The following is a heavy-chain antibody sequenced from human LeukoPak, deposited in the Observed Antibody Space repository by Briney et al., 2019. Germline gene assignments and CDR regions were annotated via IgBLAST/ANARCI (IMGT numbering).Heavy chain of an antibody. CDR3: ARAPPVRWFDP. J-gene: IGHJ5*02. D-gene: IGHD2-8*01. V-gene: IGHV4-39*07. CDR2: IYYSGST. Sequence: PSETLSLTCTVSGGSISSRSYYWGWIRQPPGKGLEWIASIYYSGSTNYNPSLKSRVTISVDTSKNQFSLKLSSVTAADTAVYYCARAPPVRWFDPWGQGTLVTVSS. CDR1: GGSISSRSYY.